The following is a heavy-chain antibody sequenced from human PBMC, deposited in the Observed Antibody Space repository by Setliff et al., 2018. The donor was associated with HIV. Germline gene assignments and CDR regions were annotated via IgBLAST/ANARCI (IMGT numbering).Heavy chain of an antibody. CDR1: GYTFIDYY. D-gene: IGHD3-16*01. J-gene: IGHJ5*02. V-gene: IGHV1-2*02. CDR3: ARDPYDTSENPYDP. CDR2: INTDNGIT. Sequence: VASVKVSCKASGYTFIDYYIHWVRQAPGRGLEWMGWINTDNGITEYAENFQGRVAMTRDTSMSTAYMELNRLTFDDTAVYYCARDPYDTSENPYDPWGQGTLVTVSS.